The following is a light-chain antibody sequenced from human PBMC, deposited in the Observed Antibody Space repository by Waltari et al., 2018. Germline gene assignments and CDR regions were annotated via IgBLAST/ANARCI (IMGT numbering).Light chain of an antibody. CDR1: QSVTTN. J-gene: IGKJ4*02. Sequence: TQSPATLSVSPGETATLSCRASQSVTTNLAWYQQKLGRAPRLLIFAASTRATGVPVRFSGSGSGTEFTLSISSLQSEDFAVYYCQQYDKWPPRYTFGPGTRVEIK. CDR3: QQYDKWPPRYT. V-gene: IGKV3-15*01. CDR2: AAS.